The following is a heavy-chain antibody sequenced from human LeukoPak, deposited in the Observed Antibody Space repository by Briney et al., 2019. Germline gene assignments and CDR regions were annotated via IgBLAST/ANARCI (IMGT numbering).Heavy chain of an antibody. V-gene: IGHV1-69*05. CDR1: GGTFSSYA. Sequence: SVKVSCKASGGTFSSYAISWVRQAPGQGLEWMGGIIPIFGTANYAQKFQGRVTITTDESTSTAYMELSSLRSEDTAVYYCARDRTHITIFGVVTPSSLDYWGQGTLVTVSS. J-gene: IGHJ4*02. D-gene: IGHD3-3*01. CDR3: ARDRTHITIFGVVTPSSLDY. CDR2: IIPIFGTA.